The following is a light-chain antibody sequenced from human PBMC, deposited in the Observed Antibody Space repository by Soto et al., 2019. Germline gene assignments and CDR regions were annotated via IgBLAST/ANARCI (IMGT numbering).Light chain of an antibody. J-gene: IGKJ4*01. V-gene: IGKV1-12*01. Sequence: DIHVTQSPSSVSASVGDRGTITCRASQAITSWLAWYQQKPGRAPKLLIYSASSLQSGAPSRFTGSGSGTDFTLTITSLQPDDAAVYYCQQTRSFPLIFGGGTKVDI. CDR3: QQTRSFPLI. CDR2: SAS. CDR1: QAITSW.